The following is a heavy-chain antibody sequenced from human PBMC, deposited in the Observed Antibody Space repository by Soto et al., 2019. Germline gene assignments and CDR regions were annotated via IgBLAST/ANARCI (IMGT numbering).Heavy chain of an antibody. V-gene: IGHV3-33*01. Sequence: GSLRLSCAASGFTFSSYGMHWVRQAPGKGLEWVAVIWYDGSNKYYADSVKGRFTISRDNSKNTLYLQMNSLRAEDTAVYYCARVFFSFQAQHVVGVPVPISSYGGKGPLDPVSS. J-gene: IGHJ4*02. CDR3: ARVFFSFQAQHVVGVPVPISSY. CDR2: IWYDGSNK. CDR1: GFTFSSYG. D-gene: IGHD2-15*01.